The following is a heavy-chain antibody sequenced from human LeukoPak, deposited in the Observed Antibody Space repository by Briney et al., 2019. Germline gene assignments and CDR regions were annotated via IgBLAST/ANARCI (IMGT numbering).Heavy chain of an antibody. Sequence: GGSLRLSCAASGFTFSSYEMNWVRQAPGKGLEWVSYISTSGSTKYYADSVKGRFTISRDNAKNSVYLQMNNLRAADTAMYYCTKSGTTFDYWGLGTLVTVSS. V-gene: IGHV3-48*03. J-gene: IGHJ4*02. CDR2: ISTSGSTK. CDR3: TKSGTTFDY. D-gene: IGHD1-14*01. CDR1: GFTFSSYE.